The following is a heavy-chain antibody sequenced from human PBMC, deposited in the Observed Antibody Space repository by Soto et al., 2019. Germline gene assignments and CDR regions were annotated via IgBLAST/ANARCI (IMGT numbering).Heavy chain of an antibody. CDR3: ARTPRDDYVWGSYRHYYGMDV. CDR1: GFTFSSYC. V-gene: IGHV3-33*01. CDR2: ICYDGSNK. J-gene: IGHJ6*02. D-gene: IGHD3-16*02. Sequence: GGSLRLSCAASGFTFSSYCMHWVRQAPGKGLEWVAVICYDGSNKYYADSVKGRFTISRDNAKNTLYLQMNSLRAEDTAVYYCARTPRDDYVWGSYRHYYGMDVWGQGTTVTVSS.